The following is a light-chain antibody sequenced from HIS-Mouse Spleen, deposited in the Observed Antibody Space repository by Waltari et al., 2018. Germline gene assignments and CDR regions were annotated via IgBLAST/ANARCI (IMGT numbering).Light chain of an antibody. Sequence: EIVLTQSPATLSLSPGERATLPCRASQSVSSSLAWYQQKLGQAPRLLIYDASNRSTGIPARFSGSGSGTDFTLTISSLEPEDFAVYYCQQRSNWPTFGGGTKVEIK. CDR3: QQRSNWPT. CDR1: QSVSSS. V-gene: IGKV3-11*01. CDR2: DAS. J-gene: IGKJ4*01.